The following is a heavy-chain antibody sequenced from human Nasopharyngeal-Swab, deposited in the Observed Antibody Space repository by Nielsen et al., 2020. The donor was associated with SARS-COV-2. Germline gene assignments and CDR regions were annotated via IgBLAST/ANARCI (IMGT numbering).Heavy chain of an antibody. J-gene: IGHJ3*02. CDR2: IGTAGDT. CDR3: ARVSAYYDGSGHYDAFDI. V-gene: IGHV3-13*01. D-gene: IGHD3-22*01. Sequence: GGSLRLSCAASGFTFSSYDMHWVRQATGKGLEWVSAIGTAGDTYYPGSVKGRFTISRENAKNSLYLQMNSLRAEDTAVYYCARVSAYYDGSGHYDAFDIWGQGTMVTVSS. CDR1: GFTFSSYD.